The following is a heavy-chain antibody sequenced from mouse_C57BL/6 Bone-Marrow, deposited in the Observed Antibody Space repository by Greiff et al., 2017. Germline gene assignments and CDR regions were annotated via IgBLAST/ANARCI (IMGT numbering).Heavy chain of an antibody. CDR2: ISRGGDYI. V-gene: IGHV5-9-1*02. J-gene: IGHJ2*01. D-gene: IGHD4-1*01. CDR3: RRELGEYYYYY. CDR1: GFTFSSYA. Sequence: EVHLVESGEGLVKPGGSLKLSCAASGFTFSSYAMSWVRQTPEKRLEWVAYISRGGDYIYYADTVKGRFTISRDNARNTLYLQMSSLKSEDTAMYYYRRELGEYYYYYCGQGTTLTVSS.